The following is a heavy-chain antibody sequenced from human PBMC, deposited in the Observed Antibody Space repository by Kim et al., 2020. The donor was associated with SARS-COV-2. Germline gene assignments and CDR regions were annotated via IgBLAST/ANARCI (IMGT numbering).Heavy chain of an antibody. CDR1: GFTFRTYT. CDR3: AKATQAYSGYVDF. J-gene: IGHJ4*01. V-gene: IGHV3-23*01. D-gene: IGHD5-12*01. Sequence: GGSLRLSCAASGFTFRTYTMSWVRQAPGEGLEWVSAIDSSGGGTYYADSVRGRFTISRDNSKYTLYLQMNSLRAEDTAMYYCAKATQAYSGYVDFWGQGT. CDR2: IDSSGGGT.